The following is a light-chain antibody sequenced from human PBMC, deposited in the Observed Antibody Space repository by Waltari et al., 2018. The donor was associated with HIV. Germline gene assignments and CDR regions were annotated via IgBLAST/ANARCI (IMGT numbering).Light chain of an antibody. CDR2: EGS. V-gene: IGLV2-23*01. CDR1: SSDVGSYNL. Sequence: QSALTQPASVSGSPGQSITSPCTGTSSDVGSYNLVSWYQQHPGKAPKLRIYEGSKRPSGVSNRFSGSKSGKTHYLTISVLQAEDYADYYCCSYAGSSTWVFDGGTKLTVL. CDR3: CSYAGSSTWV. J-gene: IGLJ3*02.